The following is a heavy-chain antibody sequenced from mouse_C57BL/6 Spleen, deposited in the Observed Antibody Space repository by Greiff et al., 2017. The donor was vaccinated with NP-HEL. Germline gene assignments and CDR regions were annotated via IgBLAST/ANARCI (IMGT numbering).Heavy chain of an antibody. V-gene: IGHV14-2*01. J-gene: IGHJ4*01. CDR3: ATYYYGSSYVSYAMDY. Sequence: EVQLQQSGAELVKPGASVKLSCTASGFNIKDYYMHWVKQRTEQGLEWIGRIDPEDGDTKYAPKFQGKATITADTSSNTAYLQLSSLTSEDTAVYYCATYYYGSSYVSYAMDYWGQGTSVTVSS. D-gene: IGHD1-1*01. CDR2: IDPEDGDT. CDR1: GFNIKDYY.